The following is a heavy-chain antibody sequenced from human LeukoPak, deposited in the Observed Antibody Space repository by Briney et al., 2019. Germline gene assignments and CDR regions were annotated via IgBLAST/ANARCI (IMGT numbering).Heavy chain of an antibody. D-gene: IGHD3-10*01. Sequence: QTGGSLRLSCAASGFTFSSYEMNWVRQAPGKGLEWVSYISSSGSTIYYADSVKGRFTISRDNAKSSLYLQMNSLRAEDTAVYYCTPRYGSGSFDYWGQGTLVTVSS. CDR1: GFTFSSYE. J-gene: IGHJ4*02. CDR3: TPRYGSGSFDY. CDR2: ISSSGSTI. V-gene: IGHV3-48*03.